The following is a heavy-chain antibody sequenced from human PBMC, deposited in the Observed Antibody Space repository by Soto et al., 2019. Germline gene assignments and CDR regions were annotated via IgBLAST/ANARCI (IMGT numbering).Heavy chain of an antibody. J-gene: IGHJ4*02. CDR3: ARAGDDCSAAKCYVIDY. V-gene: IGHV1-3*04. CDR2: INTGKGNT. D-gene: IGHD2-2*01. Sequence: QVQLVQSGAEVKKPGASVKVSCKASGYTFTNYAMPWVRQAPGQRLEWMGWINTGKGNTQYSQKFQGRVTITSDTSASTSYMDLSSLRSEDTAMYYCARAGDDCSAAKCYVIDYWGQGTLVTVSS. CDR1: GYTFTNYA.